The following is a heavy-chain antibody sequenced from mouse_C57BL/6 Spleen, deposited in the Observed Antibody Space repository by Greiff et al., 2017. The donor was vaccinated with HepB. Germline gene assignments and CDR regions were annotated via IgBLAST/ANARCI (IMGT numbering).Heavy chain of an antibody. CDR1: GYTFTSYW. Sequence: QVQLQQPGAELVKPGASVKLSCKASGYTFTSYWMHWVKQRPGQGLEWIGMIHPNSGSTNYNEKFKSKATLTVDKSSSTAYMQLSGLTSEDSAVYYCARPYGSSGDYWGQGTTLTVSS. V-gene: IGHV1-64*01. CDR3: ARPYGSSGDY. J-gene: IGHJ2*01. CDR2: IHPNSGST. D-gene: IGHD1-1*01.